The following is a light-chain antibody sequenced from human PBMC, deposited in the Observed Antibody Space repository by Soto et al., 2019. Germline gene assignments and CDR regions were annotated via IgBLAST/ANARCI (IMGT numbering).Light chain of an antibody. V-gene: IGKV3D-15*01. CDR1: QSISGT. J-gene: IGKJ5*01. CDR2: DIF. Sequence: EIVMTQSPATLSVSPGGRATLSCGASQSISGTLAWYQQKPGQAPRLVIYDIFTRATGVPTRISGSGSGTEFTLTISSLQSEDFAVYYCQQYSNWPPITFGQGTRLEIK. CDR3: QQYSNWPPIT.